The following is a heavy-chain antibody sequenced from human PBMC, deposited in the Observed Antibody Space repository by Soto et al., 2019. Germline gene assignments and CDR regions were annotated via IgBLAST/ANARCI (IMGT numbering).Heavy chain of an antibody. J-gene: IGHJ6*02. Sequence: QVQVVESGGGVVQPGRSLRLSCAASGFRFSSYNMDWVRQAPGKGLEWVASISYDGAVKYYADSVKGRFSISRDNAKNRVELQMNSLRAEDSAVYYCAKGDDKSEYYLAGGVDVWGQGTTVTVSS. V-gene: IGHV3-30*18. CDR1: GFRFSSYN. D-gene: IGHD3-22*01. CDR3: AKGDDKSEYYLAGGVDV. CDR2: ISYDGAVK.